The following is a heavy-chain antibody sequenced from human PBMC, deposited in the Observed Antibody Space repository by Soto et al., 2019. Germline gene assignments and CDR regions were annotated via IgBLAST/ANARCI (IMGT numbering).Heavy chain of an antibody. J-gene: IGHJ4*02. V-gene: IGHV2-26*01. CDR1: GFSLSNARMG. CDR3: ARIRIVGATVAFDY. Sequence: SGPTLVNPTETLTLTCTVSGFSLSNARMGVSWIRQPPGKALEWLAHIFSNDEKSYSTSLKSRLTISKDTSKSQVVLTMTNMDPVDTATYYCARIRIVGATVAFDYWGQGTLVTVSS. CDR2: IFSNDEK. D-gene: IGHD1-26*01.